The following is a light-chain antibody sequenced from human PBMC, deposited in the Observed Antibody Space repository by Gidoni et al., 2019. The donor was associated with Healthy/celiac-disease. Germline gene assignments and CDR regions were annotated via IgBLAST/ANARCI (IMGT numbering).Light chain of an antibody. Sequence: DIQLTQYPSTLSASVRDRVTITCRASQSISSWLAWYQQKPGKAPKLLIYDASSLESGVPSRFSGSGSGTEFTLTISSLQPDDFATYYCQQYNSYPYTFGQGTKLEIK. CDR1: QSISSW. J-gene: IGKJ2*01. CDR3: QQYNSYPYT. CDR2: DAS. V-gene: IGKV1-5*01.